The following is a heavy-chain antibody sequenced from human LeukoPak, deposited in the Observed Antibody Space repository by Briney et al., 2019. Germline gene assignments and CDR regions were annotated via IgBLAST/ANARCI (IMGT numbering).Heavy chain of an antibody. CDR1: GFIFDDYV. V-gene: IGHV3-9*01. J-gene: IGHJ4*02. Sequence: GGSLRLSCAASGFIFDDYVMHWVRQAPGKGLEWVSGISWTSATLGYADSVKGRFTISRDDAKNSLYLQMNSLRAEDTAVYYCARDRGPMSGHGFDYWGQGTLVTVSS. CDR2: ISWTSATL. CDR3: ARDRGPMSGHGFDY.